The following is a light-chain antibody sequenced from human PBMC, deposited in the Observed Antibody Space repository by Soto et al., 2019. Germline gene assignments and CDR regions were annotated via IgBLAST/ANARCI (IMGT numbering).Light chain of an antibody. V-gene: IGLV3-1*01. J-gene: IGLJ2*01. CDR2: QDS. CDR3: QAWDSSTHVV. CDR1: KLGDKY. Sequence: ELTQPPSVSVSPGQTASITCSGDKLGDKYACWYQQKPGQSPVLVIYQDSKRPSGIPERFSGSNSGNTATLTISGTQAMDEADYYCQAWDSSTHVVFGGGTQLTVL.